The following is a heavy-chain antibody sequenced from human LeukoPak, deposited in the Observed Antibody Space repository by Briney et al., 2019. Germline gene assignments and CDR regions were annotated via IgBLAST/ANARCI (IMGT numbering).Heavy chain of an antibody. V-gene: IGHV1-46*01. J-gene: IGHJ4*02. CDR2: INPSGGCT. D-gene: IGHD4-11*01. CDR3: ARDFPSIPDY. Sequence: GASVKLSCKASGYTFTCYYMHLVREAPGQGLEWMGIINPSGGCTSYAQKFPGRVTMTRDTSTSTVYMALSSLRSEDTAGYYCARDFPSIPDYWVQGTVVTVSS. CDR1: GYTFTCYY.